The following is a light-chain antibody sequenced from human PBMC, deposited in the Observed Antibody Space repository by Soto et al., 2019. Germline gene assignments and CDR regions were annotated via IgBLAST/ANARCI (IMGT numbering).Light chain of an antibody. Sequence: QSVLTQPASVSGSPGQSITISCTGTSSDIGSYNFVSWYQQHLGKAPKLMTYEGSKRPSGVSDRFSASKSGNTASLTISGVQAEEEDYYYCCSRAGDHLVFGGGTKLTVL. V-gene: IGLV2-23*01. CDR2: EGS. J-gene: IGLJ3*02. CDR3: CSRAGDHLV. CDR1: SSDIGSYNF.